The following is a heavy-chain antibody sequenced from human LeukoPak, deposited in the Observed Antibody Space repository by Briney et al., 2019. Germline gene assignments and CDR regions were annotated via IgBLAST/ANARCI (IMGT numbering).Heavy chain of an antibody. J-gene: IGHJ4*02. CDR1: GGSISSHY. Sequence: SETLSLTCTVSGGSISSHYWTWIRQPPGKGLEWIGYIYYTGSTDFNPSLKSRLTISLDTSKNQFSLKLSSVTAADTAVYYCARERAGWAFDCWGQGTQVTVSS. CDR2: IYYTGST. V-gene: IGHV4-59*11. D-gene: IGHD3-16*01. CDR3: ARERAGWAFDC.